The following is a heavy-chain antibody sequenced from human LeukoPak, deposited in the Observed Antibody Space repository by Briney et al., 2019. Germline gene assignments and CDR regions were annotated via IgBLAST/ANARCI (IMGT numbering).Heavy chain of an antibody. CDR2: ISGSGGST. CDR1: GFTFSSYA. D-gene: IGHD6-13*01. V-gene: IGHV3-23*01. CDR3: AREHGSSWYRKYYFDY. Sequence: GGSLRLSCAASGFTFSSYAMSWVRQAPGKGLEWVSAISGSGGSTYYADSVKGRFTISRDNSKNTLYLQMNSLRAEDTAVYYCAREHGSSWYRKYYFDYWGQGTLVTVSS. J-gene: IGHJ4*02.